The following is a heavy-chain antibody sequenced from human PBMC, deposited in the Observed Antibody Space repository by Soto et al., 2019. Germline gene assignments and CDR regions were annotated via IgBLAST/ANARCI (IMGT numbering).Heavy chain of an antibody. CDR2: IDTSDSYT. D-gene: IGHD3-3*01. V-gene: IGHV5-10-1*03. J-gene: IGHJ6*04. Sequence: EVQLVPSGAEVKKPGESLRIACKGSGYTFTDYWINWVRQMPGKGLEWMGRIDTSDSYTKYSPSFQSHVTISANKSISTAYRVWSSLEATYTAMYYCSSARSITIFGVFGFEGDVLGEGTAVTVSS. CDR1: GYTFTDYW. CDR3: SSARSITIFGVFGFEGDV.